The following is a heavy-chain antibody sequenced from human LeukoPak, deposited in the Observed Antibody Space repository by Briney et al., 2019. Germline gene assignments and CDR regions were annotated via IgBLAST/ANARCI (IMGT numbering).Heavy chain of an antibody. J-gene: IGHJ4*02. D-gene: IGHD6-6*01. CDR2: IIPIFGTA. CDR1: GGTFSSYA. V-gene: IGHV1-69*13. CDR3: AIARSSSSPLPLDY. Sequence: ASAKVSCKASGGTFSSYAISWVRQAPGQGLEWMGGIIPIFGTANYAQKFQGRVTITADESTSTAYMELSSLRSEDTAVYYCAIARSSSSPLPLDYWGQGTLVTVSS.